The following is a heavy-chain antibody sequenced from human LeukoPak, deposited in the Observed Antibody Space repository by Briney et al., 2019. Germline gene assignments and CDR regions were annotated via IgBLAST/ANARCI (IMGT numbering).Heavy chain of an antibody. CDR3: SVLLRFGELG. Sequence: GRSLRLSCAASGFTFSSYGMHWVREAPGKGLERVAVISYDGSNKYYADSVKGRFTISRDNSKNTLYLQMNSLIAEDTAVYYCSVLLRFGELGWGQGTLVTVSS. V-gene: IGHV3-30*03. J-gene: IGHJ4*02. CDR1: GFTFSSYG. D-gene: IGHD3-10*01. CDR2: ISYDGSNK.